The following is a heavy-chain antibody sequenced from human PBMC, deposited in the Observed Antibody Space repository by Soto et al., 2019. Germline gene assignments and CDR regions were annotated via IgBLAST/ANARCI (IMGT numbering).Heavy chain of an antibody. Sequence: SETLSLTCTVSGDSMNSHYWSWIRQPPGKRLEWIGFISYSGSTDYNPSLKSRVTISVDTSKKQFSVRLRSVTAADTAVYFCARALYGSGTYYPDYWGQGTLVTVSS. V-gene: IGHV4-59*11. D-gene: IGHD3-10*01. J-gene: IGHJ4*02. CDR1: GDSMNSHY. CDR3: ARALYGSGTYYPDY. CDR2: ISYSGST.